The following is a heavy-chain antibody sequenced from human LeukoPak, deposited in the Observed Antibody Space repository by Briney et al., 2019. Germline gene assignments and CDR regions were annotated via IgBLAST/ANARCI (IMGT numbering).Heavy chain of an antibody. J-gene: IGHJ4*02. CDR3: ARGVVGNWYFFDY. CDR2: INHSGST. CDR1: GGSLSNYF. D-gene: IGHD6-13*01. V-gene: IGHV4-34*01. Sequence: PSETLSLTCAVYGGSLSNYFWSWLRQPPGKGLEWIGEINHSGSTNYNPSLKTRLTISVDTSKNQFSLKLSSVTTADTAVYYCARGVVGNWYFFDYWGQGTLVTVSS.